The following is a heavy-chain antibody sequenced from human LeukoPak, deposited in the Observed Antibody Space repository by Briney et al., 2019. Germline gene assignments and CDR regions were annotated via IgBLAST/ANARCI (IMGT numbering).Heavy chain of an antibody. CDR1: GGSISSYY. J-gene: IGHJ2*01. V-gene: IGHV4-4*07. D-gene: IGHD2-21*02. CDR3: ARTTAHWYFDL. CDR2: IHSSGNT. Sequence: KPSETLSLTYAVSGGSISSYYWSWIRIRQPAGKGLEWIGRIHSSGNTNYNPSLKGRVTMSVDTSKNQFSLSLTSVTAADTAVYYCARTTAHWYFDLWGRGTLVSVSS.